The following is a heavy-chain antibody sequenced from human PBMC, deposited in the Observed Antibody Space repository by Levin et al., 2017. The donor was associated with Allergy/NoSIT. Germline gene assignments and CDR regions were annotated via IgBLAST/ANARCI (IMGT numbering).Heavy chain of an antibody. CDR2: VYPGDSEP. CDR3: ARQVDAFDI. V-gene: IGHV5-51*01. CDR1: GYTFTSYW. J-gene: IGHJ3*02. Sequence: KVSCKGSGYTFTSYWIGWVRQMPGKGLEWMGLVYPGDSEPRYSPSSQAQVTISVVRFINTAYLQWNSLKSSDTAMYYCARQVDAFDIWGQGTMVTVSS.